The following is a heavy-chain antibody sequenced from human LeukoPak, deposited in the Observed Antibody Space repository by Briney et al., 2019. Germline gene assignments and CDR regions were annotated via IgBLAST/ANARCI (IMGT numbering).Heavy chain of an antibody. D-gene: IGHD5-24*01. J-gene: IGHJ5*02. CDR2: IIPIFGTA. V-gene: IGHV1-69*05. CDR3: ARVRRRDGYNWFDP. Sequence: GASVKVSCKASGGTFSSYAISWVRQAPGQGLEWMGGIIPIFGTANYTQKFQGRVTITTDESTSTAYMELSSLRSEDTAAYYCARVRRRDGYNWFDPWGQGTLVTVSS. CDR1: GGTFSSYA.